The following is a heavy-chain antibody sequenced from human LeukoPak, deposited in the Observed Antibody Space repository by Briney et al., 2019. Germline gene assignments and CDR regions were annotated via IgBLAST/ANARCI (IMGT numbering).Heavy chain of an antibody. CDR1: GFTFSSYG. D-gene: IGHD6-19*01. Sequence: GGSLRLSCAASGFTFSSYGMHWVRQAPGKGLEWVAFIRNDGSDKYYAEFVQGRFTLSRDNSKNTLYLQLDSLRGEDTAVYYCAKSLLSGWFPTLKNYYYMDVWGKGTTVIISS. V-gene: IGHV3-30*02. CDR2: IRNDGSDK. CDR3: AKSLLSGWFPTLKNYYYMDV. J-gene: IGHJ6*03.